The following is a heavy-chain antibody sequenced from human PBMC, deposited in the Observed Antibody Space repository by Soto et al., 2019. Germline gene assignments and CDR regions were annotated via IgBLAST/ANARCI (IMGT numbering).Heavy chain of an antibody. CDR2: IYSGGST. J-gene: IGHJ6*03. Sequence: PGGSLRLSCAASGFTVSSNYMSWVRQAPGKGLEWVSVIYSGGSTYYADSVKGRFTISRDNSKNTLYLQMNSLRAEDTAVYYCARVVTGYSYPAYYYHYYMDVWGKGTTVTVSS. CDR1: GFTVSSNY. D-gene: IGHD5-18*01. V-gene: IGHV3-66*01. CDR3: ARVVTGYSYPAYYYHYYMDV.